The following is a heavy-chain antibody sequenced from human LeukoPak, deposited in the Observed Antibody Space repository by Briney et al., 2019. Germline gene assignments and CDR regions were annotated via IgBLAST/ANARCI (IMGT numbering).Heavy chain of an antibody. Sequence: GGALRLSFATPGLTFSTNYMSWVRPTPGKGLGLGALIYSDGTTHYAGSVRGRFPISRDNSKNTVDLQMNSLRDEDTAIYYCARRTGRYFGSGSAYGMDVWGGGTTVTVSS. J-gene: IGHJ6*04. D-gene: IGHD3-10*01. CDR2: IYSDGTT. CDR3: ARRTGRYFGSGSAYGMDV. CDR1: GLTFSTNY. V-gene: IGHV3-53*03.